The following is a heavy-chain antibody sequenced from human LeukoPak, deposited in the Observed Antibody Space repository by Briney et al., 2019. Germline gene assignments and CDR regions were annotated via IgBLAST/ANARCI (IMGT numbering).Heavy chain of an antibody. CDR1: GFPFDTYG. CDR2: ISHHGNNK. Sequence: GGSLRLSCEVSGFPFDTYGMHWIRQTPGKGLEWLTLISHHGNNKYYADSVKGRFTISRDNAKNSLYLQMNSLRDEDTAVYYCARENSGSLQWDWGQGTLVTV. V-gene: IGHV3-30-3*01. CDR3: ARENSGSLQWD. D-gene: IGHD1-26*01. J-gene: IGHJ4*02.